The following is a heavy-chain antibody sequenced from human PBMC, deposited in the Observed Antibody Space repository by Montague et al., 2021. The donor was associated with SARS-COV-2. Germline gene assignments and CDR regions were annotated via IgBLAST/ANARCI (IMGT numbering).Heavy chain of an antibody. CDR3: AHSYGDYLFDY. D-gene: IGHD4-17*01. J-gene: IGHJ4*02. V-gene: IGHV2-5*02. CDR2: XXWDGDN. CDR1: GFSLGTSGVG. Sequence: PALVKPTQTLTLTCTFSGFSLGTSGVGVGWIRQPPGKALEWLALXXWDGDNPYSPSLKSRLTITKDTSKNQVVLTMTNMDPVDTATYYCAHSYGDYLFDYWGQGTLVTVSS.